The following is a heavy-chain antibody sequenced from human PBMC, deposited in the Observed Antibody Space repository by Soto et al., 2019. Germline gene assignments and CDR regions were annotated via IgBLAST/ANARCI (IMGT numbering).Heavy chain of an antibody. CDR1: GYSFSNYW. D-gene: IGHD1-1*01. CDR3: ARSGTTGTALFDY. J-gene: IGHJ4*02. Sequence: PGESLKISCKGSGYSFSNYWIAWLRQMPGKGLEWMGVIYPAASDTSYSPSFQGQVTISADNSISTAYLQWSSLKASDTAMYYCARSGTTGTALFDYWGQGTLVTVS. V-gene: IGHV5-51*01. CDR2: IYPAASDT.